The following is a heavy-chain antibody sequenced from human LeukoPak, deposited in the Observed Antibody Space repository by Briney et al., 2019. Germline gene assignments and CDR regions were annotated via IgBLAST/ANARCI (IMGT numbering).Heavy chain of an antibody. V-gene: IGHV1-18*01. CDR3: ARENVVVTAIHRYAFDI. D-gene: IGHD2-21*02. CDR1: GYTFTSYG. CDR2: ISAYNGNT. J-gene: IGHJ3*02. Sequence: GASVKVSCKAPGYTFTSYGISWVRQAPGQGLEWMGWISAYNGNTNYAQKLQGRVTMTTDTSTSTAYMELRSLRSDDTAVYYCARENVVVTAIHRYAFDIWGQGTMVTVSS.